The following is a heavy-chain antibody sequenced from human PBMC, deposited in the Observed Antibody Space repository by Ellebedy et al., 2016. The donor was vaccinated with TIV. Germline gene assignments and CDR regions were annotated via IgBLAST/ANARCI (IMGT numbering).Heavy chain of an antibody. CDR2: MYGSGRGI. V-gene: IGHV3-23*01. D-gene: IGHD5-24*01. Sequence: PGGSLRLSCGAFGFTFSAFAMGWVRQTPGKGLEWVSGMYGSGRGISYSDSVKGRFIISRDNSKNTLYLEMNSLRAEDTAIYYCAKDQVAGDGRWVFDSWGQGTVVTVSS. J-gene: IGHJ3*01. CDR1: GFTFSAFA. CDR3: AKDQVAGDGRWVFDS.